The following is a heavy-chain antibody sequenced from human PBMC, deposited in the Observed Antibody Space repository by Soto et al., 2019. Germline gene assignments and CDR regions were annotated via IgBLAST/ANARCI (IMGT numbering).Heavy chain of an antibody. J-gene: IGHJ5*02. Sequence: QVQPQESGPGLVKPSETLSLTCTVSGGSISSYYWSWIRQPPGKGLEWIGYIYYSGSTNYNPSLKSRVTISVDTSKNQFSLKLSSVTAADTAVYYCARLAGYSSSWDNWFDPWGQGTLVTVSS. CDR2: IYYSGST. CDR1: GGSISSYY. V-gene: IGHV4-59*08. CDR3: ARLAGYSSSWDNWFDP. D-gene: IGHD6-13*01.